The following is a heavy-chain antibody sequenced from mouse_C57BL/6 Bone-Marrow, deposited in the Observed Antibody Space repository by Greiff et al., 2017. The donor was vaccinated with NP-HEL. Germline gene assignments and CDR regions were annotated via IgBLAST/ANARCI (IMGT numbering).Heavy chain of an antibody. J-gene: IGHJ3*01. CDR3: TGFYYWAY. Sequence: EVHLVESGGGLVQPGGSMKLSCVASGFTFSNYWMNWVRQSPEKGLEWVAQIRLKSDNYATHYAESVKGRFTISRDDSKSSVYLQMNNLRAEDTGIYYCTGFYYWAYWGQGTLVTVSA. D-gene: IGHD1-1*01. V-gene: IGHV6-3*01. CDR2: IRLKSDNYAT. CDR1: GFTFSNYW.